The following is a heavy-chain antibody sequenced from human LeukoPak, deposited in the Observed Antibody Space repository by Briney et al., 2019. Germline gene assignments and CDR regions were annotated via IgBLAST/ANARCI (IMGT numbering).Heavy chain of an antibody. V-gene: IGHV3-21*04. CDR3: ARGHNGPYYYYGMDV. J-gene: IGHJ6*02. Sequence: GGSLRLSCAASGFTFSSYSMNWVRQAPGKGLEWVSSISSSSSYIYYADSVKGRFTISRDNAKNSLYLQMNSLRAEDTAVYYCARGHNGPYYYYGMDVWGQGTTVTVSS. CDR1: GFTFSSYS. CDR2: ISSSSSYI. D-gene: IGHD2-8*01.